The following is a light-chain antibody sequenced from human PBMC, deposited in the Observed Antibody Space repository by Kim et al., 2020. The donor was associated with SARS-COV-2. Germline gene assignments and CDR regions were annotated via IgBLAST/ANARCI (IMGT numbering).Light chain of an antibody. V-gene: IGKV3-11*01. CDR2: DAS. Sequence: EIVVTQSPATLSLSPGQRATLSCRASQSVSRYVAWYQQKPGQTPRLLIYDASNRATGIPARFSGSGSGTDFTLTISSLEPEDFAVYYWQQRSNWPRTFGQGTRLEIK. CDR1: QSVSRY. J-gene: IGKJ5*01. CDR3: QQRSNWPRT.